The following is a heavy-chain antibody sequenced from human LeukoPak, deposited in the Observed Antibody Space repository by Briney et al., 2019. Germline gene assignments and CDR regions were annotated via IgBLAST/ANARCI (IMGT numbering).Heavy chain of an antibody. J-gene: IGHJ6*02. V-gene: IGHV4-34*01. CDR2: INHSGST. D-gene: IGHD3-22*01. CDR1: GGSFSGYY. CDR3: ARLRAKHYYDSSGHYYGGYYYYGMDV. Sequence: KASETLSLTCAVYGGSFSGYYWSWIRQPPGKGLEWIGEINHSGSTNYNPSLKSRVTISVDTSKNQFSLKLSSVTAADTAVYYCARLRAKHYYDSSGHYYGGYYYYGMDVWGQGTTVTVSS.